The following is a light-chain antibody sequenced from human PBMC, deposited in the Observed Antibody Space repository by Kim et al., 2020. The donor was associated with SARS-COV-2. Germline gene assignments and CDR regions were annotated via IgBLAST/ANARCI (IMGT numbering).Light chain of an antibody. J-gene: IGLJ2*01. V-gene: IGLV2-11*01. CDR1: SSDVGGYNY. Sequence: QSALTQPRSVSGSPGQSVTISCTGTSSDVGGYNYVSWYQQHPGKAPKLMIYDVTKRPSGVPDRFYGSKSGNTASLTISGLQAEDEADYYCCSYAGTYTFVFVGGTKVTVL. CDR2: DVT. CDR3: CSYAGTYTFV.